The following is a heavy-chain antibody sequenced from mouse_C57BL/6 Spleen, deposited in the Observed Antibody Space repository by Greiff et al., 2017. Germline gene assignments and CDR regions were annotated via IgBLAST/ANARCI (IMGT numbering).Heavy chain of an antibody. CDR3: ASDGYSYYYAMDY. CDR1: GYTFTSYW. V-gene: IGHV1-53*01. J-gene: IGHJ4*01. CDR2: INPSNGGT. D-gene: IGHD2-3*01. Sequence: QVQLQQPGPELVKPGASVKLSCKASGYTFTSYWMHWVKQRPGQGLEWIGIINPSNGGTNSNEKFKSKATLTVDKSSSTAYMQLSSLTSGDSAVYYCASDGYSYYYAMDYWGQGTSVTVSS.